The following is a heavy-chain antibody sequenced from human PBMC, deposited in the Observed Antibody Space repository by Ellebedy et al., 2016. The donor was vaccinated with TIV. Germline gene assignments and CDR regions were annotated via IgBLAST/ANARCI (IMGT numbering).Heavy chain of an antibody. Sequence: GGSLRLSCEASGIIVSDYFMNWVRQAPGKGLEWVSVLYPDAKTNYTDSVNGRFIVSRDNSKNTLYLQMNSLRAEDTAVYYCARDRGDIIRDFDYWGQGTLVTVSS. CDR3: ARDRGDIIRDFDY. CDR1: GIIVSDYF. J-gene: IGHJ4*02. CDR2: LYPDAKT. V-gene: IGHV3-66*01. D-gene: IGHD2-21*02.